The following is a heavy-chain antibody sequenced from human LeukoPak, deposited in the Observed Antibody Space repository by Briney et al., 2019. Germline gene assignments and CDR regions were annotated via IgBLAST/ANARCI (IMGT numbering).Heavy chain of an antibody. Sequence: HPGGSLRLSCAASGFTFSSYAMTWVRQAPGKGLEWVSAFGGGGGDPYYADSVKGRFTISRDNSKNTMYLQMNSLRVEDTAVYYCAKNGGNSYGTGHFDHWGQGILVTVSS. D-gene: IGHD5-18*01. CDR3: AKNGGNSYGTGHFDH. CDR1: GFTFSSYA. CDR2: FGGGGGDP. V-gene: IGHV3-23*01. J-gene: IGHJ4*02.